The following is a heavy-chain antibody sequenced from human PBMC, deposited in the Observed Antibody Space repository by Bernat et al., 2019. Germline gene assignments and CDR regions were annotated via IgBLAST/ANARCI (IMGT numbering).Heavy chain of an antibody. CDR1: GFTFSSYA. CDR3: ASGTVMATFDY. D-gene: IGHD5-24*01. CDR2: ISYDGSNK. J-gene: IGHJ4*02. Sequence: VQLVESGGGLIQPGGSLRLSCAASGFTFSSYAMHWVRQAPGKGLEWVAVISYDGSNKYYADSVKGRFTISRDNSKNTLYLQMNSLRAEDTAVYYCASGTVMATFDYWGQGTLVTVSP. V-gene: IGHV3-30-3*01.